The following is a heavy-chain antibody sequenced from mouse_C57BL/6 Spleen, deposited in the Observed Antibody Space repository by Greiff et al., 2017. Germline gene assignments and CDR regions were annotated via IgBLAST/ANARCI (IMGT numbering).Heavy chain of an antibody. D-gene: IGHD2-13*01. CDR2: ISSGGSYT. CDR3: ARDYDY. Sequence: EVKLQESGGDLVKPGGSLKLSCAASGFTFSSYGMSWVRQTPDKRLEWVATISSGGSYTYYPDSVKGRFTISRDNAKNTLYLQMSSLKSEDTAMYYCARDYDYWGQGTSVTVSS. V-gene: IGHV5-6*01. CDR1: GFTFSSYG. J-gene: IGHJ4*01.